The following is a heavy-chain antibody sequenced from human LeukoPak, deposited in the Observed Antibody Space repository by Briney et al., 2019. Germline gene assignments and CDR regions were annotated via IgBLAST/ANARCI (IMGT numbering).Heavy chain of an antibody. D-gene: IGHD3-22*01. CDR2: RKQDGSEK. CDR1: GVTFSSNW. Sequence: GRSLTLSCVASGVTFSSNWITWVRQAPGKWLGCVANRKQDGSEKCYVDSVKGRFTISRDNAKNSLYLHMNSLSAEDTAVYHCAGYSSGYYVWAYWGQGPLVTVSS. CDR3: AGYSSGYYVWAY. V-gene: IGHV3-7*01. J-gene: IGHJ4*02.